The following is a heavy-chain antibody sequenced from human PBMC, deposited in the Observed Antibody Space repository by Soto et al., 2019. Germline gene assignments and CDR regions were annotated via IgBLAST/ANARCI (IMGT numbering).Heavy chain of an antibody. CDR1: SGSISSSNW. D-gene: IGHD6-19*01. CDR3: ARRPVAGTLGFDY. J-gene: IGHJ4*02. CDR2: IYHSGST. V-gene: IGHV4-4*02. Sequence: PSETLSLTCAVSSGSISSSNWWSWVRQPPGKGLEWIGEIYHSGSTNYNPSLKSRVTISVDKSKNQFSLKLSSVTAADTAVYYCARRPVAGTLGFDYWGQGTLVTVSS.